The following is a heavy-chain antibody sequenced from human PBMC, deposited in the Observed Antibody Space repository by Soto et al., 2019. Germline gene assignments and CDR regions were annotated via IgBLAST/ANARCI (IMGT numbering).Heavy chain of an antibody. D-gene: IGHD3-22*01. Sequence: ASVKVSCKASGYTFTSYYMHWVRQAPGQGLEWMGIINPSGGSTSYAQKFQGRVTMTRDTSTSTVYMELSSLRSEDTAVYYCASRPRITMIVATYDYWGQGTLVTVSS. V-gene: IGHV1-46*01. CDR2: INPSGGST. CDR3: ASRPRITMIVATYDY. CDR1: GYTFTSYY. J-gene: IGHJ4*02.